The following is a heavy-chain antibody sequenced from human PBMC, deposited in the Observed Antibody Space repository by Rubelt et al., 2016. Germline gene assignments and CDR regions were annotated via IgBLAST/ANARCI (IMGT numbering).Heavy chain of an antibody. CDR1: GYTFTGYY. D-gene: IGHD3-10*01. J-gene: IGHJ4*02. CDR3: AIGSGSYWDY. CDR2: IIPIFGTA. Sequence: QVQLVQSGAEVKKPGASVKVSCKASGYTFTGYYMHWVRQAPGQGLEWMGGIIPIFGTANVAQRFRGGVTITADEATSTAVMELSSLRSEDTAVYYRAIGSGSYWDYWGQGTLVTVSS. V-gene: IGHV1-69*01.